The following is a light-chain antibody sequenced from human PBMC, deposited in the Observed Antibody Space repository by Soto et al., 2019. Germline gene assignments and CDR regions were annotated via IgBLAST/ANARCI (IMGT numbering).Light chain of an antibody. CDR3: QQYNSYSRT. J-gene: IGKJ4*01. CDR2: KAS. V-gene: IGKV1-5*03. CDR1: QSISSW. Sequence: DIQMTQSPSTLSASVGDRVTITCRASQSISSWLAWYQQKPGKAPKLLIYKASSLESGVPSRFSGGGSGTEFTLTISSLQPDDFATYYCQQYNSYSRTFGGGTKVDIK.